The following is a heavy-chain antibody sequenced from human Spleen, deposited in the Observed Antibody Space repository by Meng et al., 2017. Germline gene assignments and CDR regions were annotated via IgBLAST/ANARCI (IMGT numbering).Heavy chain of an antibody. Sequence: QVQLQESGPGLVKPSETLSPTCTVSGGSVSNYFWTWIRQPPGKGLEWIGYIHHSGSAYYNPSLKSRVSISVDTSKNQFSLNLNSMTAADTAVYYCASFDHIPRRNYFDYWGQGTLVTVSS. D-gene: IGHD2-2*01. J-gene: IGHJ4*02. CDR3: ASFDHIPRRNYFDY. V-gene: IGHV4-59*04. CDR1: GGSVSNYF. CDR2: IHHSGSA.